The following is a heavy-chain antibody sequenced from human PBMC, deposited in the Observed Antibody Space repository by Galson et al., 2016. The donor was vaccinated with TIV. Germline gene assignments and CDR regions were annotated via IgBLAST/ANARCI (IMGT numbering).Heavy chain of an antibody. CDR2: IYSGGNT. D-gene: IGHD2-15*01. J-gene: IGHJ4*02. CDR3: ARGGQLGYCSGGSCSYFDF. CDR1: GFTVSGNY. Sequence: SLRLSCAASGFTVSGNYMSWVRQAPGKGLEWVSLIYSGGNTYYADSVKGRFTISRDNSKNMLYLQMNNLRAEDTAVYCCARGGQLGYCSGGSCSYFDFWGQGTLVTVSS. V-gene: IGHV3-53*01.